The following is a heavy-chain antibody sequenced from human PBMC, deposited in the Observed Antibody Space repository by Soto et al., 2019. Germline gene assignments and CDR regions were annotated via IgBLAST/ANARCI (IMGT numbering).Heavy chain of an antibody. J-gene: IGHJ4*02. CDR2: ISGSGGST. CDR1: GFTFSSYA. V-gene: IGHV3-23*01. Sequence: GGSLRLSCAASGFTFSSYAMSWVRQAPGKGLEWVSAISGSGGSTYYADSVKGRFTISRDNFKNTLYLQMNSLRAEDTAVYYCAKGGYSSQPGPADYWGQGTLVTVSS. D-gene: IGHD6-13*01. CDR3: AKGGYSSQPGPADY.